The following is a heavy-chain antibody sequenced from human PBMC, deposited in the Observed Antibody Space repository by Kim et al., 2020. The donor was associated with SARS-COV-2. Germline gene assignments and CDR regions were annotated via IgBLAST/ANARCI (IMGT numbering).Heavy chain of an antibody. J-gene: IGHJ6*02. Sequence: SETLSLTCTVSGGSISSYYWSWIRQPPGKGLEWIGYIYYSGSTNYNPSLKSRVTISVDTSKNQFSLKLSSVTAADTAVYYCARAGVLRYFDWLPESAYYYYGMDVWGQGTTVTVSS. V-gene: IGHV4-59*13. D-gene: IGHD3-9*01. CDR1: GGSISSYY. CDR3: ARAGVLRYFDWLPESAYYYYGMDV. CDR2: IYYSGST.